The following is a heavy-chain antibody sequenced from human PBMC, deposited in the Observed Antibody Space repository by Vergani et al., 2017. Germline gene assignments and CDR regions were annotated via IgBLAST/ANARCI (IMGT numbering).Heavy chain of an antibody. Sequence: QVQLQQWGAGLLKPSETMSLTCAVYGGSFSGYYWSWIRQPPGKGLEWFGEINHSGSTNYNPSLKSRVTISVDTSKNQFSLKLSSVTAADTAVYYCARGNKDTAMVKDYYYYMDVWDKGTTVTVSS. D-gene: IGHD5-18*01. J-gene: IGHJ6*03. CDR1: GGSFSGYY. V-gene: IGHV4-34*01. CDR3: ARGNKDTAMVKDYYYYMDV. CDR2: INHSGST.